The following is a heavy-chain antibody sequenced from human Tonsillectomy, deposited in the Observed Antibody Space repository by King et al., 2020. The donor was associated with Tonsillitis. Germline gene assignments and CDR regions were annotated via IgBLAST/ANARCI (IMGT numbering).Heavy chain of an antibody. CDR1: GFDFSSYG. D-gene: IGHD6-19*01. Sequence: QLVQSGGGVVQPGGSLRLSCASSGFDFSSYGMHWVRQAPGKGLEWVAVISFDASRENYADSVKGRFTISRDNSENTLYLQMNSLRAEDTAVYYCARERLYSSGWGIDYWGQGSLVTVSS. CDR2: ISFDASRE. CDR3: ARERLYSSGWGIDY. V-gene: IGHV3-33*05. J-gene: IGHJ4*02.